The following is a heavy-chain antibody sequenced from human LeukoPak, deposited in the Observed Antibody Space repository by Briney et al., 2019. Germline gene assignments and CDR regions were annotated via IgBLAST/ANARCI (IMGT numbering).Heavy chain of an antibody. Sequence: SETLSLTCAVYGGSFSGYYWSWIRQPPGKGLEWIGYIYYSGSTNYNPSLKSRITISVDTSKNQFSLKLSSVTAADTAVYYCASLGGSYGSGPTFNWFDPWGQGTLVTVSS. V-gene: IGHV4-59*01. D-gene: IGHD3-10*01. CDR1: GGSFSGYY. CDR3: ASLGGSYGSGPTFNWFDP. CDR2: IYYSGST. J-gene: IGHJ5*02.